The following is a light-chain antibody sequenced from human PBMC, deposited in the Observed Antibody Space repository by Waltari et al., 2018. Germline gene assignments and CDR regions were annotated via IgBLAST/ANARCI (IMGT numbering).Light chain of an antibody. CDR1: QSVSTY. V-gene: IGKV3-15*01. CDR3: QQYNAWPLT. J-gene: IGKJ4*01. CDR2: EAS. Sequence: EIVMTQSPATVSVSPGERVALSCRASQSVSTYLAWYQQKPGQAPKLLIYEASTRATGVPARFSGSGSGTEFTLTISSLQSEDFAVYCCQQYNAWPLTFGGGTKVEIK.